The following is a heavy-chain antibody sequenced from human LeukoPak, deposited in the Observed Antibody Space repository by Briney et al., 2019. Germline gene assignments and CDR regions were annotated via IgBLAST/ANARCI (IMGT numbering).Heavy chain of an antibody. CDR1: GFTFRSYA. J-gene: IGHJ4*02. V-gene: IGHV3-23*01. CDR2: ISGSGGTT. CDR3: AKDTSGSYFTGDY. Sequence: GGSLRLSCAASGFTFRSYAMTWVRQAPGKGLEWVSAISGSGGTTYYADSVKGRFTISRDNSKNTLYLQMNSLRAEDTAVYYCAKDTSGSYFTGDYWGQGTLVTVSS. D-gene: IGHD3-22*01.